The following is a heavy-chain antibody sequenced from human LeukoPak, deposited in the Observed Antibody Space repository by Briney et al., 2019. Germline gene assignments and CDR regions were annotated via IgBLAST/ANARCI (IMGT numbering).Heavy chain of an antibody. CDR2: ISAYNGNT. Sequence: ASVKVSCKASGYTFTSYGISWVRQAPGQGLERMGWISAYNGNTNYAQKLQGRVTMTTDTSTSTAYMELRSLRSDDTAVYYCARYDAAPGYNWFDPWGQGTLVTVSS. CDR1: GYTFTSYG. CDR3: ARYDAAPGYNWFDP. J-gene: IGHJ5*02. V-gene: IGHV1-18*01. D-gene: IGHD6-13*01.